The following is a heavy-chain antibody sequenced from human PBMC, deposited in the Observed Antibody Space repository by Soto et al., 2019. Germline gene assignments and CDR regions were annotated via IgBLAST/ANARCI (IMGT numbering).Heavy chain of an antibody. CDR2: IYPGDSDT. Sequence: GESLKISCKGSGYSFTSYWIGWVRQMPGKGLEWMGIIYPGDSDTRYSPSFQGQVTISADKSISTAYLQWSSLKASDTAMYYCARLPYSNYAYYYYGMDVWGQGATVTVSS. J-gene: IGHJ6*02. CDR1: GYSFTSYW. CDR3: ARLPYSNYAYYYYGMDV. V-gene: IGHV5-51*01. D-gene: IGHD4-4*01.